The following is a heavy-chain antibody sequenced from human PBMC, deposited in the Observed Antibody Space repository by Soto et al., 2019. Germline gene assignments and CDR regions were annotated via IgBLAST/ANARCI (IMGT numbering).Heavy chain of an antibody. CDR1: GFTFSSYA. Sequence: GGSLRLSCSASGFTFSSYAMHWVRQAPGKGLEYVSAISSNGGSTYYADSVKGRFTISRDNSKNTLYLQMSSLRAEDTAVYYCARVLERYDFWSGYSSTTSPYYYYGMDVWGQGTTVTVSS. CDR3: ARVLERYDFWSGYSSTTSPYYYYGMDV. V-gene: IGHV3-64D*08. CDR2: ISSNGGST. D-gene: IGHD3-3*01. J-gene: IGHJ6*02.